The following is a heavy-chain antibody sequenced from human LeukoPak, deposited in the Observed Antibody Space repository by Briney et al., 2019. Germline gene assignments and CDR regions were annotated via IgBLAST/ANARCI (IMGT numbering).Heavy chain of an antibody. V-gene: IGHV4-59*01. CDR1: GGSISSYY. J-gene: IGHJ6*03. Sequence: SETLSLTCTVSGGSISSYYWSWIRQPPGRGLEWIGYIYYSGSTNYNPSLKSRVTISVDTSKNQFSLKLRSVTAADTAVYYCARTTEGYCRGRSCYSYYYYMDVWGKGTTVTVSS. D-gene: IGHD2-15*01. CDR3: ARTTEGYCRGRSCYSYYYYMDV. CDR2: IYYSGST.